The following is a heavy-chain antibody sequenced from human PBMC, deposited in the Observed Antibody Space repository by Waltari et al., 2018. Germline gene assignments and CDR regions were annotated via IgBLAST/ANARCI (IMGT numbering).Heavy chain of an antibody. CDR3: ARGAWDYDFWSGSRYYFDY. Sequence: EVQLVESGGGLVKPGGSLRLSCAASGFTFSSYSMNWVRQAPGKGLEWVSSISSSSSYIYYAESVKGRFTISRDNAKNALYLQMNSLRAEDTAVYYCARGAWDYDFWSGSRYYFDYWGQGTTVTVSS. V-gene: IGHV3-21*01. J-gene: IGHJ4*03. D-gene: IGHD3-3*01. CDR1: GFTFSSYS. CDR2: ISSSSSYI.